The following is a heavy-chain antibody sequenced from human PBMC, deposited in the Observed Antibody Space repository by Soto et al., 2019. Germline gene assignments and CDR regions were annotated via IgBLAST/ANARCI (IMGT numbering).Heavy chain of an antibody. CDR3: SRHHGPTTSENWFDP. J-gene: IGHJ5*02. CDR2: ISTYSGDT. D-gene: IGHD5-12*01. Sequence: ASVKVSCKASGCTFFTYDISGVRPAPGQGLEWMGWISTYSGDTKYAQKFQGRVTMTTDTSKTTAYLELRSLRSDDTAVYYCSRHHGPTTSENWFDPWGQGTLVPVSS. V-gene: IGHV1-18*01. CDR1: GCTFFTYD.